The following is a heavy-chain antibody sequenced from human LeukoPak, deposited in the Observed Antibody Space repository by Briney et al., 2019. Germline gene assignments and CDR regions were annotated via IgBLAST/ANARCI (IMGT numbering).Heavy chain of an antibody. CDR3: VGAAADTTPRP. CDR1: GFTLSNYW. CDR2: VSNDGSST. V-gene: IGHV3-74*01. Sequence: GGSLKLSCAASGFTLSNYWMHWVRQGPGKGLVWVSRVSNDGSSTAYADSVRGRFTISRDNAKITLYLQMNSLRAEDTAVYYCVGAAADTTPRPWGQGTLVTVSS. D-gene: IGHD6-13*01. J-gene: IGHJ4*02.